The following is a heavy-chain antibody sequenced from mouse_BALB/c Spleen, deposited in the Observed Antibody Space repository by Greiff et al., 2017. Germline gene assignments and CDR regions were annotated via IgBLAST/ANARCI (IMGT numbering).Heavy chain of an antibody. Sequence: VLLVESGPGLVAPSQSLSITCTVSGFSLTDYDVNWVRQPPGKGLEWLGMIWGDGSTDNNSALKSCRGNSKDNSKSQVFLKMNSLQTDDTAGYYCARGGYDVRLAYWGQGTLVTVSA. J-gene: IGHJ3*01. CDR3: ARGGYDVRLAY. CDR1: GFSLTDYD. CDR2: IWGDGST. D-gene: IGHD2-14*01. V-gene: IGHV2-6-7*01.